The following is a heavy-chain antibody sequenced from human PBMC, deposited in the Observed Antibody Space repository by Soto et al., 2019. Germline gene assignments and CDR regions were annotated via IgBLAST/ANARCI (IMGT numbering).Heavy chain of an antibody. CDR1: GFTFSSYS. D-gene: IGHD6-6*01. CDR3: ARNESSNIYGMDV. J-gene: IGHJ6*02. CDR2: ISSSSFSI. Sequence: EVQLVESGGGLVKPGGSLRLSCAASGFTFSSYSMNWVRQAPGKGLEWVSSISSSSFSINYADSVKGRFSISRDNAQNALHLQMSNMRAEDTAVYYCARNESSNIYGMDVWGQGTTVTVSS. V-gene: IGHV3-21*01.